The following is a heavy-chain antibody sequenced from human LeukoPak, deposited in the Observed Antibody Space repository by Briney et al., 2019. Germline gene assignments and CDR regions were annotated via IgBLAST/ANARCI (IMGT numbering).Heavy chain of an antibody. Sequence: GGSLRLSCAASGFTFSSYSMNWVRQAPGKGLEWLSTINGGGGATYYADSVTGRFTISSDASQNTLYLQMNSLRTEDTAVYYCAKANPTPRGVNFDYWGQGTLVTVSS. CDR2: INGGGGAT. V-gene: IGHV3-23*01. CDR3: AKANPTPRGVNFDY. CDR1: GFTFSSYS. D-gene: IGHD3-10*01. J-gene: IGHJ4*02.